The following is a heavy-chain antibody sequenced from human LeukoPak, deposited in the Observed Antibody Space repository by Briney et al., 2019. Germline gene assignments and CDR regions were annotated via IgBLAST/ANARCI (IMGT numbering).Heavy chain of an antibody. V-gene: IGHV4-39*07. CDR2: MYYSGST. D-gene: IGHD3-22*01. CDR1: GGSISYYY. CDR3: AREKIGYYDGSGRGWFDP. Sequence: SETLSLTCTVSGGSISYYYWSWIRQPPGKGLEWIVSMYYSGSTYNNPSLKSRVTISVDTSKNQFSLKLSSVTAADTAVYYCAREKIGYYDGSGRGWFDPWGQGTLVTVSS. J-gene: IGHJ5*02.